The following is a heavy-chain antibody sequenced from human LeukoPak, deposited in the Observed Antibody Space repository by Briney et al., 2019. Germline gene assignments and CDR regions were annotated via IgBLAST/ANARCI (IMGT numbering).Heavy chain of an antibody. Sequence: SETLCLTCTVSGYSISSGYYWGWIRQPPGKGRDGIGSIFDSGSTYYNPSLQSRLTISVDTSKNQFSLKLSSVTAADTAVYYCARAFCGGDCYSPDAFDIWGQGTMVTVSS. CDR1: GYSISSGYY. CDR3: ARAFCGGDCYSPDAFDI. D-gene: IGHD2-21*02. V-gene: IGHV4-38-2*02. CDR2: IFDSGST. J-gene: IGHJ3*02.